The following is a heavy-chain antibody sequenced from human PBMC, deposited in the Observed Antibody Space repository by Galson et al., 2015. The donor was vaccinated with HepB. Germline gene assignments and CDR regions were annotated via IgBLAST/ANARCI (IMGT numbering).Heavy chain of an antibody. CDR2: IIPILGIA. J-gene: IGHJ6*03. D-gene: IGHD3-22*01. Sequence: SVKVSCKASGGTFSSYAISWVRQAPGQGLEWMGGIIPILGIANYAQKFQGRVTITADKSTSTAYMELSSLRSEDTAVYYCARGPSDSSGYNYYYYYYMDVWGKGTTVTVSS. CDR1: GGTFSSYA. CDR3: ARGPSDSSGYNYYYYYYMDV. V-gene: IGHV1-69*10.